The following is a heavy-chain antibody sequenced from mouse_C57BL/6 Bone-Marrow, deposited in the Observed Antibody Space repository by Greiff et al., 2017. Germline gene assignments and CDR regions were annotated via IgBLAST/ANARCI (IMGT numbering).Heavy chain of an antibody. D-gene: IGHD1-1*01. CDR3: ARGGNYYGRGGNY. V-gene: IGHV1-59*01. CDR1: GYTFTSYW. Sequence: QVQLQQSGAELVRPGTSVKLSCKASGYTFTSYWMHWVKQRPGQGLEWIGVIDPSDSYTNYNQKFKGKATLTVDTSSSTAYMQLSSLTSEDSAVYYCARGGNYYGRGGNYWGQGTTLTVSS. CDR2: IDPSDSYT. J-gene: IGHJ2*01.